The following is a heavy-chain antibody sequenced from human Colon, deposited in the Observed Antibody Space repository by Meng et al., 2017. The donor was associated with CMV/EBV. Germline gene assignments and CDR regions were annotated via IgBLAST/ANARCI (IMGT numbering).Heavy chain of an antibody. CDR2: TYYRSTWYN. J-gene: IGHJ4*02. CDR3: VRLRGNSWFDY. D-gene: IGHD6-13*01. CDR1: GDSVSSNDAT. Sequence: QVQLHQSGPGLEKPSPTLLVSCATFGDSVSSNDATWNRLRPSPSVGLEWLGRTYYRSTWYNDYVESVSSIITINPDTSKNHFSLQLNSVNPEDTAMYYGVRLRGNSWFDYWGQGTLVTVSS. V-gene: IGHV6-1*01.